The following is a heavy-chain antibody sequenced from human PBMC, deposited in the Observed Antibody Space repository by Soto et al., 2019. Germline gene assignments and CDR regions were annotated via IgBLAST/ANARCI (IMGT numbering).Heavy chain of an antibody. V-gene: IGHV4-30-2*01. CDR1: GGSISSGGYS. Sequence: SETLSLTCAVSGGSISSGGYSWSWIRQPPGKGLEWIGYIYHSGSTYYNPSLKSRVTISVDRSKNQSSLKLSSVTAADTAVYYCARSKVGYCSGGSCYPGWFDPWDQGTLVTVSS. D-gene: IGHD2-15*01. CDR2: IYHSGST. J-gene: IGHJ5*02. CDR3: ARSKVGYCSGGSCYPGWFDP.